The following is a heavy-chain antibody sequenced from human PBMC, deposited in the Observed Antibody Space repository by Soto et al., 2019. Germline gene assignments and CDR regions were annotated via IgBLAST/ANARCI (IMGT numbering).Heavy chain of an antibody. CDR2: IYYSGST. V-gene: IGHV4-30-4*01. J-gene: IGHJ5*02. CDR3: ARERPDGSRLDP. CDR1: GVSISSGDYY. Sequence: SETLSLTCTVSGVSISSGDYYWSWIRQPPGKGLEWIGYIYYSGSTYYNPSLKSRVTISVDTSKNQFSLKLSSVTAADTAVYYCARERPDGSRLDPWGQGTLVTVSS. D-gene: IGHD6-13*01.